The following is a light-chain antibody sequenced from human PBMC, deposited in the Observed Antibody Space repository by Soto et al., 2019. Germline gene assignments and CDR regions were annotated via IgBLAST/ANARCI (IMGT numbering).Light chain of an antibody. V-gene: IGKV1-6*01. CDR1: QGVRND. CDR3: LQDHNYPKT. J-gene: IGKJ1*01. CDR2: GAS. Sequence: AIQMTQSPSSLSASVGDRVTITCRASQGVRNDLGWYQQKPGKAPKLLIYGASTLQTGVPSRFSGGGSGTDFTLTISSLQPEDSATYYCLQDHNYPKTIGQGTKVDIK.